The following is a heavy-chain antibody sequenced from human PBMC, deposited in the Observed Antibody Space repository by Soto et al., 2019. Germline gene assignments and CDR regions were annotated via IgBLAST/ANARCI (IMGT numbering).Heavy chain of an antibody. D-gene: IGHD3-22*01. V-gene: IGHV5-10-1*01. CDR2: IDPSDSYT. CDR1: GYSFTSYW. J-gene: IGHJ4*02. CDR3: ARHARGGDSSGYYPNPYFDY. Sequence: PGESLKISCKGSGYSFTSYWISWVRQMPGKGLEWMGRIDPSDSYTNYSPSFQGHVTISADKSISTAYLQWSSLKASDTAMYYCARHARGGDSSGYYPNPYFDYWGQGTLVTVSS.